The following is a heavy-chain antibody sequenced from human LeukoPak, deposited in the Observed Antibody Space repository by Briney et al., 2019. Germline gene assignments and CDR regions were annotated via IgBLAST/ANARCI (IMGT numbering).Heavy chain of an antibody. J-gene: IGHJ4*02. CDR3: AKVGGSYSSDY. V-gene: IGHV3-23*01. D-gene: IGHD1-26*01. CDR2: ISGSGSST. CDR1: EFTFSSYA. Sequence: PGGSLRLSCTASEFTFSSYAMSGVRQAPGKGLEWVSGISGSGSSTYHADSVKGRFIISRDNSKNTLYLQMNSLRAEDTAVYYCAKVGGSYSSDYWGQGTLVTVSS.